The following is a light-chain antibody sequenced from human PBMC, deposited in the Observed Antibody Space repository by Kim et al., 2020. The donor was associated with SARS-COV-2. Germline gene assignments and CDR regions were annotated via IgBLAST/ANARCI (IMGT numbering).Light chain of an antibody. Sequence: GQRVTISCSGSSSHIEVNVVYWYQQVPGPAPKVRIYTNVQRPSGVPARFSASKSGTAASPAISGLRSEDEADYYCAAWDDRLSGRVFGGGTQLTVL. CDR3: AAWDDRLSGRV. CDR2: TNV. V-gene: IGLV1-47*01. J-gene: IGLJ3*02. CDR1: SSHIEVNV.